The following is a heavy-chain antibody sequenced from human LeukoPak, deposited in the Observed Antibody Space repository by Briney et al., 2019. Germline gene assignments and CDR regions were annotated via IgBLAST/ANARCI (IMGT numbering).Heavy chain of an antibody. V-gene: IGHV3-23*01. CDR2: ISGSGGST. J-gene: IGHJ4*02. CDR3: AKKSVAVQTSGGVGYFDY. CDR1: GFTFSSYA. Sequence: GGSLRLSRAASGFTFSSYAMSWVRQAPGKGLEWVSVISGSGGSTYYADSVKGRFTISRDNSKNTLYLQMNSLGAEDTAVYYCAKKSVAVQTSGGVGYFDYWGQGTLVTVSS. D-gene: IGHD5/OR15-5a*01.